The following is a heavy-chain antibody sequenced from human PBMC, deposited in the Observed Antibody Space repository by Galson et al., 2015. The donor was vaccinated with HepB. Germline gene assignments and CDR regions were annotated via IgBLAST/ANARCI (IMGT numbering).Heavy chain of an antibody. D-gene: IGHD3-16*02. V-gene: IGHV1-24*01. CDR1: GHSLTELS. CDR2: SDLEDGET. Sequence: SVKASCKVSGHSLTELSMHWVRQAPGKGLEWMGGSDLEDGETVYAQKFQGRVTVTEDTSTDTAYMELSSLRSEDTAVYYCATGRFDNYVWGTYRQYYYYAMDVWGQGTTVTVSS. J-gene: IGHJ6*02. CDR3: ATGRFDNYVWGTYRQYYYYAMDV.